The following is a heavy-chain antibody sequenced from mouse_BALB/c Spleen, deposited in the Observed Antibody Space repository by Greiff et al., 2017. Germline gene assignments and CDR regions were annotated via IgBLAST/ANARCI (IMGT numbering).Heavy chain of an antibody. CDR3: ARDGLAY. CDR2: ISSGGSYT. Sequence: EVQGVESGGGLVKPGGSLKLSCAASGFTFSSYAMSWVRQSPEKRLEWVAEISSGGSYTYYPDTVTGRFTISRDNAKNTLYLEMSSLRSEDTAMYYCARDGLAYGGQGTLVTVSA. V-gene: IGHV5-9-4*01. CDR1: GFTFSSYA. J-gene: IGHJ3*01.